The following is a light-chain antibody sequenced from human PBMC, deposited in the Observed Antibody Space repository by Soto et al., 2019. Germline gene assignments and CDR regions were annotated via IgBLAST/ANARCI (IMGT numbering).Light chain of an antibody. CDR1: SGSVSPSYY. Sequence: QTVVTQEPSFSVSPGGTVTLTCGLSSGSVSPSYYPGWFQQTPGQAPRALIYTTNTRSSGVPDRFSGSILGNKAALTITGAQADDESDYYCVLYMGSGIWVFGGGTKVTVL. J-gene: IGLJ3*02. CDR3: VLYMGSGIWV. V-gene: IGLV8-61*01. CDR2: TTN.